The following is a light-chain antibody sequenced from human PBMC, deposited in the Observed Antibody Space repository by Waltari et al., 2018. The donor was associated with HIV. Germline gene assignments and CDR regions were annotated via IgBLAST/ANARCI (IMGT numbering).Light chain of an antibody. CDR1: QDINNY. CDR2: DAS. CDR3: QQYDNLYT. J-gene: IGKJ2*01. V-gene: IGKV1-33*01. Sequence: DIQLTQSPSSLSVSVGDRVTITCQASQDINNYLNWYQQRPGKAPKVLIYDASILEAGVPSRFSGRGSGTDFTLTISSLQPEYIATYYCQQYDNLYTFGQGTKLELK.